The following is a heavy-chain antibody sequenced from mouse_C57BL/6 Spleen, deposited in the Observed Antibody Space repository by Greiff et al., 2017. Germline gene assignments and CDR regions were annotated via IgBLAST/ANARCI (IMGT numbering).Heavy chain of an antibody. CDR3: ARHEGGHLDSSGYLFAY. D-gene: IGHD3-2*02. J-gene: IGHJ3*01. V-gene: IGHV1-62-2*01. CDR1: GYTFTEYT. Sequence: VQLQESGAELVKPGASVKLSCKASGYTFTEYTIHWVKQRSGQGLEWIGWFYPGSGSIKYNEKFKDKATLTADKSSSTVYMELSRLTSEDSAVYFCARHEGGHLDSSGYLFAYWGQGTLVTVSA. CDR2: FYPGSGSI.